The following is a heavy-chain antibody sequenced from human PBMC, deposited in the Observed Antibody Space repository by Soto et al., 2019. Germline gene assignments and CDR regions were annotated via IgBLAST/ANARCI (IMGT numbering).Heavy chain of an antibody. Sequence: GASVKVSCKASGYTFTTYDISWVRQATGQGLEWMGWMNPYSGNTGYAQKFQGRVTVTRNTSISTVYMELSGLRPDDTAVYYCARRKERSGPHYFDYWGQGTLVTVS. V-gene: IGHV1-8*01. D-gene: IGHD6-25*01. CDR1: GYTFTTYD. CDR2: MNPYSGNT. J-gene: IGHJ4*02. CDR3: ARRKERSGPHYFDY.